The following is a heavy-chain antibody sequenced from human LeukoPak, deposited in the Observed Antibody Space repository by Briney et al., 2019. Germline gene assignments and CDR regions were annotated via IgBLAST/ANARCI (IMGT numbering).Heavy chain of an antibody. CDR1: GGSITSSYY. CDR3: ARRDNSGYYHSFDY. D-gene: IGHD3-22*01. J-gene: IGHJ4*02. CDR2: IYYSGST. Sequence: PSETLSLTCTVPGGSITSSYYWGWIRQPPGKGLEWIGSIYYSGSTYYNPSLKSRVTISVDTSKNQFSLKLSSVTAADTAVYYCARRDNSGYYHSFDYWVQGTLVTVSS. V-gene: IGHV4-39*01.